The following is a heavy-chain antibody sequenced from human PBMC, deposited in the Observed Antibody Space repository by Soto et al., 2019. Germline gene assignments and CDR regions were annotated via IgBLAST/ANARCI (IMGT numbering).Heavy chain of an antibody. J-gene: IGHJ6*02. Sequence: QVQLQESGPGLVKPSETLSLTCSVSGGSVSSTNHHWSWIRQPPGKGLEWIGCISYSGTTNYNPSLKSRVTITMDTSKNQFSLRLNSVTAADTAVYSCARGYCSSSTCYGRNYYGMDFWGRGTTVTVSS. CDR3: ARGYCSSSTCYGRNYYGMDF. D-gene: IGHD2-2*01. V-gene: IGHV4-61*01. CDR1: GGSVSSTNHH. CDR2: ISYSGTT.